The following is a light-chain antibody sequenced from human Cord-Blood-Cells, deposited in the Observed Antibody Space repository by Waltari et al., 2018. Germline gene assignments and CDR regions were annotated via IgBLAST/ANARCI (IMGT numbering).Light chain of an antibody. CDR1: SSDVGSYNL. CDR2: EGS. V-gene: IGLV2-23*01. Sequence: QSALTQPASVSGSPGQSITISCTGTSSDVGSYNLVSWYQQHPGKAPKLMIYEGSKRPSVFSNRFSGSKSGNTASLTISGLKAEDEADYYCCSYAGSSTYVFGTGTKVTVL. CDR3: CSYAGSSTYV. J-gene: IGLJ1*01.